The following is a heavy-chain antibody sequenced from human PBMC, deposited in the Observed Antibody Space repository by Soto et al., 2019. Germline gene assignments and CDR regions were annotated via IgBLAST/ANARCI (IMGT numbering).Heavy chain of an antibody. CDR1: GFTFSSYS. Sequence: GGSLRLSCAASGFTFSSYSMNWVRQAPGKGLEWVSYISSSSSTIYYADSVKGRFTISRDNAKNSLYLQMNSLRAEDTAVYYCARGQYCSGGSCIEPTHYYYYYYMDVWGKGTTVTVSS. V-gene: IGHV3-48*01. D-gene: IGHD2-15*01. J-gene: IGHJ6*03. CDR3: ARGQYCSGGSCIEPTHYYYYYYMDV. CDR2: ISSSSSTI.